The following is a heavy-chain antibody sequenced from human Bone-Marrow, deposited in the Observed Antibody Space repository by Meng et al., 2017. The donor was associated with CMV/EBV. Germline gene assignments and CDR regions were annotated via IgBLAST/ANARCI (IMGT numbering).Heavy chain of an antibody. CDR1: GYTFTGYY. V-gene: IGHV1-18*04. J-gene: IGHJ5*02. CDR2: ISAYNGNT. Sequence: ASVKVSCKASGYTFTGYYMHWVRQAPGQGLEWMGWISAYNGNTNYAQKLQGRVTMTTDTSTSTAYMELRSLRSDDTAVYYCARDSTVTEFDPWGQGTLVTASS. D-gene: IGHD4-17*01. CDR3: ARDSTVTEFDP.